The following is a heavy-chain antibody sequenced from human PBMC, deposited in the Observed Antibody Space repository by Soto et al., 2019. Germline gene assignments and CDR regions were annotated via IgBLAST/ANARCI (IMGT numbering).Heavy chain of an antibody. D-gene: IGHD6-19*01. CDR2: ISNSRGTI. J-gene: IGHJ4*02. CDR1: GFTFSDYS. CDR3: ARDLVNSGWPYYFDY. V-gene: IGHV3-48*01. Sequence: GGSLRLSCAASGFTFSDYSMNWVRQAPGKGLEWISYISNSRGTIYYADSVEGRFTISRDNAKNSLYLQMNSLRAEDTAVYYCARDLVNSGWPYYFDYWGQGTLVTVSS.